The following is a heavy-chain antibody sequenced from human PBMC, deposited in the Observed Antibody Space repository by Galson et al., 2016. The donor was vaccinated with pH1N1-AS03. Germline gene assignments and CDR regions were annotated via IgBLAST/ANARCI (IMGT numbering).Heavy chain of an antibody. CDR1: GFTFDAYA. Sequence: SLRPSCAASGFTFDAYAMHWVRQAPGKGLEWVAGIKASGDMLGYADSMQGRFTISRDNAKNLPYLQVNSLRVEDTAFYYCGKVGKRGWFQGYFDSWGQGTLVTVFS. CDR2: IKASGDML. CDR3: GKVGKRGWFQGYFDS. V-gene: IGHV3-9*01. D-gene: IGHD6-19*01. J-gene: IGHJ4*02.